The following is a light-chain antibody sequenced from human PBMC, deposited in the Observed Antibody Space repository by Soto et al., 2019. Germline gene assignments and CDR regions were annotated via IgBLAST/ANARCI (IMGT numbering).Light chain of an antibody. V-gene: IGKV1-5*03. Sequence: DIQMTQSPSTQSASVGDRVTITCRASQSISSWLAWYQQKPGKAPKLLIYKASSLESGVPSRFSGSGSGTEFTLPISSLQPDDFATYYCQQYNIYWTFGQGTKVEIK. CDR2: KAS. CDR3: QQYNIYWT. CDR1: QSISSW. J-gene: IGKJ1*01.